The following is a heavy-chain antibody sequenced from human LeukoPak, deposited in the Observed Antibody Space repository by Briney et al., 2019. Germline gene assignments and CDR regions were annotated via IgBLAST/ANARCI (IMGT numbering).Heavy chain of an antibody. CDR1: GGSFSGYY. J-gene: IGHJ5*02. D-gene: IGHD2-2*01. Sequence: SETLSLTCAVYGGSFSGYYWSWIRQPPGKGLEWIGEINHSGSTNYNPSLKSRVTISVDTSKNQFSLKLSSVTAADTAVYYCARGDRYCSSTSCYLALGRGGFDPWGQGTLVTVSS. V-gene: IGHV4-34*01. CDR2: INHSGST. CDR3: ARGDRYCSSTSCYLALGRGGFDP.